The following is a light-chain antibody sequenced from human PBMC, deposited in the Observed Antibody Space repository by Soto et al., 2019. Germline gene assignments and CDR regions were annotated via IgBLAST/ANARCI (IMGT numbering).Light chain of an antibody. CDR1: QTVDTN. V-gene: IGKV3D-15*01. CDR3: QQYNSWPST. Sequence: EIVLTQSPATLSFSPGDTATLSCRASQTVDTNLAWYVQKPGQAPRRLIYGVSTWGTGVTDRFSGSGSGTEFTLAISSLESEDFAIYYCQQYNSWPSTFGQGTRLEI. J-gene: IGKJ5*01. CDR2: GVS.